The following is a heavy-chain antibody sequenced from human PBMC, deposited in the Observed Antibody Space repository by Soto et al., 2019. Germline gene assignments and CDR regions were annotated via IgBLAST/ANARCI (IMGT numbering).Heavy chain of an antibody. Sequence: EVQLVESGGGLVQPGGSLRLSCAASGFTFSSYRMTWVRQAPGKGLEWVTNIKQDGSEKYYVGSVRGRFTISRDNAKNTLYLQMSSPRAEDTAVYYCARDEGIAAPGSYWGQGTQVTVSS. V-gene: IGHV3-7*04. D-gene: IGHD6-13*01. CDR3: ARDEGIAAPGSY. CDR2: IKQDGSEK. J-gene: IGHJ4*02. CDR1: GFTFSSYR.